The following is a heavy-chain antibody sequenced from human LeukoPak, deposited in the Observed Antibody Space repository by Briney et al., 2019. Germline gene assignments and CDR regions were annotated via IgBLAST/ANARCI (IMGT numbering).Heavy chain of an antibody. V-gene: IGHV4-39*01. CDR3: ARPHDYGDYEGFDY. CDR2: IYYSGST. J-gene: IGHJ4*02. D-gene: IGHD4-17*01. Sequence: ASETLSLTCTVSGGSISGYYWGWIRQPPGKGLEWIGSIYYSGSTYYNPSLKSRVTISVDTSKNQFSLKLSSVTAADTAVYYCARPHDYGDYEGFDYWGQGTLVTVSS. CDR1: GGSISGYY.